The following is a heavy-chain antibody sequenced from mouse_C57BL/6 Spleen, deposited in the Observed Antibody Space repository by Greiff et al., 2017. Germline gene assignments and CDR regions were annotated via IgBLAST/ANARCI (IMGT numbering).Heavy chain of an antibody. CDR2: FYPGSGSI. J-gene: IGHJ4*01. CDR1: GYTFTEYT. Sequence: VKLQESGAELVKPGASVKLSCKASGYTFTEYTIHWVKQRSGQGLEWIGWFYPGSGSIKYNEKFKDKATLTADKSSSTVYMELSRLTSEDSAVYFCARHEDYYGSSHYAMDYWGQGTSVTVSS. D-gene: IGHD1-1*01. CDR3: ARHEDYYGSSHYAMDY. V-gene: IGHV1-62-2*01.